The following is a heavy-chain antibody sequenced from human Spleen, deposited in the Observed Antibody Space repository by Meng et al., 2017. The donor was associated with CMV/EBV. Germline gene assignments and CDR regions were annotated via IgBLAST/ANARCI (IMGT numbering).Heavy chain of an antibody. Sequence: ASVKVSCKASGYTFTGYYMHWVRQAPGQGLEWMGWINPNSGGTNYAQKFQGRVTMTRDTSISTAYMELSRLRSDDTAVYYCARYLPLSGVIRGLTDYYYYFGMDVWGQGTTVTVSS. V-gene: IGHV1-2*02. CDR2: INPNSGGT. CDR1: GYTFTGYY. CDR3: ARYLPLSGVIRGLTDYYYYFGMDV. D-gene: IGHD3-10*01. J-gene: IGHJ6*02.